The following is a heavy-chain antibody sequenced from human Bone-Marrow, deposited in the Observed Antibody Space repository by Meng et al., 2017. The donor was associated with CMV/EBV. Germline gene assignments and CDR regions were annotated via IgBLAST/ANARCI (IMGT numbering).Heavy chain of an antibody. CDR1: GYTFTSYG. CDR3: ARPITIFGVVKDPGWYYFDY. J-gene: IGHJ4*02. D-gene: IGHD3-3*01. V-gene: IGHV1-18*01. CDR2: ISAYNGNT. Sequence: ASVKVSCKASGYTFTSYGISWVRQAPGQGLEWMGWISAYNGNTNYAQKLQGRVTMTTDISTSTAYLEVRILRSDDTAVYYCARPITIFGVVKDPGWYYFDYWGQGTLVTVSS.